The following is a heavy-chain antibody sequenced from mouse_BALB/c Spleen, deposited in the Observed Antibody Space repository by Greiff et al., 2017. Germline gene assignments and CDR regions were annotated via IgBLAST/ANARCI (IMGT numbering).Heavy chain of an antibody. CDR1: GFTFSSFG. CDR2: ISSGSSTI. CDR3: ARTDYFDY. Sequence: EVKVEESGGGLVQPGGSRKLSCAASGFTFSSFGMHWVRQAPEKGLEWVAYISSGSSTIYYADTVKGRFTISRDNPKNTLFLQMTSLRSEDTAMYYCARTDYFDYWGQGTTLTVSS. J-gene: IGHJ2*01. V-gene: IGHV5-17*02.